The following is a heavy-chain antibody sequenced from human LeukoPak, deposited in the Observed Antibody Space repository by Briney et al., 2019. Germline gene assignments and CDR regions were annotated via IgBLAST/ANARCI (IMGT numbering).Heavy chain of an antibody. D-gene: IGHD2-21*02. V-gene: IGHV4-39*01. J-gene: IGHJ6*03. CDR1: GGSISSSSYY. Sequence: SETLSLTCSVSGGSISSSSYYWAWIRQPPGKGLEWIGSINYNGHSYYSPSLKSRVTISVDTSKNQFSLNLSSVTAADTTVYYCARTANYYYYYYMDVWGKGTTVTVSS. CDR2: INYNGHS. CDR3: ARTANYYYYYYMDV.